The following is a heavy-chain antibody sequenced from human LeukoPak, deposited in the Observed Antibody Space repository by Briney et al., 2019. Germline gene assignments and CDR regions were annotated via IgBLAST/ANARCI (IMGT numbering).Heavy chain of an antibody. CDR3: ARHVGIHLWSLYFDY. D-gene: IGHD5-18*01. J-gene: IGHJ4*02. Sequence: SETLSLTCIVSGGSISSYYWSWIRQPPGKGLEWVGYIYSSGSTDYNPSLKSSVTISLDTSNHQFSLKLTSVTVADTAVYYCARHVGIHLWSLYFDYWGQGSLVTVSS. CDR2: IYSSGST. V-gene: IGHV4-59*08. CDR1: GGSISSYY.